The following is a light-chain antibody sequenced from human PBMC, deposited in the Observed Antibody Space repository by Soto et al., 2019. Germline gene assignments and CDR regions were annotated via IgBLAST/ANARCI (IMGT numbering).Light chain of an antibody. V-gene: IGKV3-15*01. CDR3: QQYNSWLWT. Sequence: EILMTQSPATLSVSPGEGATLSCGASQSVSSKLAWYQQKPGQAPRLLIYGASTRATGIPARLSGSGSGTELTIIISSMKSEDSAVYYCQQYNSWLWTFGQGTKVDIK. J-gene: IGKJ1*01. CDR2: GAS. CDR1: QSVSSK.